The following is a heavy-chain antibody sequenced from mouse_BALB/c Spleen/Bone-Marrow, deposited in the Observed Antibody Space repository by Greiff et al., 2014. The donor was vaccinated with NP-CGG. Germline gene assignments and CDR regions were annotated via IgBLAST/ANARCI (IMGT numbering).Heavy chain of an antibody. CDR1: GYSITSDYA. D-gene: IGHD4-1*01. CDR2: ISYSGST. Sequence: EVQLQQSRPGLVKPSQSLSLSCTVTGYSITSDYAWNWIRQFPGNKLEWMGYISYSGSTSYNPSLKSRISITRDTSKNQFFLQLNSVTTEDTATYYCARRDWDAFAYWGQGTLVTVSA. CDR3: ARRDWDAFAY. J-gene: IGHJ3*01. V-gene: IGHV3-2*02.